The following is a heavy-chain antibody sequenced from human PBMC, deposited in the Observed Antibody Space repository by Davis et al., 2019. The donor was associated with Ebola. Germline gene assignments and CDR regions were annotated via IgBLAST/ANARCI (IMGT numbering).Heavy chain of an antibody. J-gene: IGHJ6*02. D-gene: IGHD3-10*01. CDR3: AKDQRYYGSGTVFPRGGMEV. CDR1: GFTFSSYA. Sequence: GESLKISCAASGFTFSSYAMHWVRQAPGKGLEWVAVISYDGSNKYYADSVKGRFTISRDNSKNTLYLQMNSLRAEDTAVYYCAKDQRYYGSGTVFPRGGMEVWGQGTTVTVSS. V-gene: IGHV3-30-3*01. CDR2: ISYDGSNK.